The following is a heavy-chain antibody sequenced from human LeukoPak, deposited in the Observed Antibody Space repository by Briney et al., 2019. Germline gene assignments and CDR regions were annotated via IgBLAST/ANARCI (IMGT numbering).Heavy chain of an antibody. CDR1: GGSISSSSYY. CDR2: IYYSGST. J-gene: IGHJ4*02. Sequence: KPSETLSLTCTVSGGSISSSSYYWGWIRQPPGKGLEWIGSIYYSGSTYYNPSLKSRVTISVDTSKNQFSLKLSSVAAADTAVYYCARQDMYYYDGSGDYWGQGTLVTVSS. CDR3: ARQDMYYYDGSGDY. D-gene: IGHD3-22*01. V-gene: IGHV4-39*01.